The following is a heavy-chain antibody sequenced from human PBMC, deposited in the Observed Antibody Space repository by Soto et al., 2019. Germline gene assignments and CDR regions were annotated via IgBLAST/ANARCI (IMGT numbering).Heavy chain of an antibody. CDR2: VNAGNGNT. V-gene: IGHV1-3*01. D-gene: IGHD4-17*01. CDR3: ARDGLYGDYGLS. CDR1: GYTFTSYA. Sequence: GASVKASCKASGYTFTSYAMHWVRQAPGQRLERMGWVNAGNGNTKYSQKFQGRVTITRDTSASTGYMELSSLRSEDTAVDFFARDGLYGDYGLSLGQGILVSVSS. J-gene: IGHJ5*02.